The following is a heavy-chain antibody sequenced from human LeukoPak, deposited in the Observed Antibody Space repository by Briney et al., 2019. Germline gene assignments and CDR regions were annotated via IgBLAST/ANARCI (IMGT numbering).Heavy chain of an antibody. V-gene: IGHV3-21*01. J-gene: IGHJ4*02. CDR2: ISSSSSYI. CDR3: ARGPHDYGTDTKIDY. D-gene: IGHD4/OR15-4a*01. CDR1: GFTFSNYW. Sequence: NPGGSPRLSCAASGFTFSNYWMNWVRQAPGKGLEWVSSISSSSSYIYYADSVKGRFTISRDNAKNSLYLQMNSLRAEDTAVYYCARGPHDYGTDTKIDYWGQGTLVTVSS.